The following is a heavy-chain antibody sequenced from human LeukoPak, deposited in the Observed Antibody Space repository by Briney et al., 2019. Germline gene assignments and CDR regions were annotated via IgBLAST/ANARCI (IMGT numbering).Heavy chain of an antibody. Sequence: GGSLRLSCAASGFTFSSYAMSWVRQAPGKGLERVSTISGSGGSTYYADSVKGRFTISRDNSKNTLYLQMSSLRAEDTAVYYCAKDDGSLIYGNGVFDNWRQGTMVTVAS. J-gene: IGHJ3*02. D-gene: IGHD2-8*01. CDR2: ISGSGGST. V-gene: IGHV3-23*01. CDR3: AKDDGSLIYGNGVFDN. CDR1: GFTFSSYA.